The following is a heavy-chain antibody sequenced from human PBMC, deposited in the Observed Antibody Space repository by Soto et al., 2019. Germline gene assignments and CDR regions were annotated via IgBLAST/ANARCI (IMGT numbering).Heavy chain of an antibody. J-gene: IGHJ3*01. CDR2: IYPGDSDS. CDR3: ARRVGDPWYMGGFDL. V-gene: IGHV5-51*01. D-gene: IGHD1-26*01. CDR1: GYSFTSYW. Sequence: GESLKISCQGSGYSFTSYWIGWVRQMPGKGLEWIGIIYPGDSDSRYSPSFKAQVTVSADKSISTSYLQWSSLKASDTAMYYCARRVGDPWYMGGFDLWGQGTMVTGSS.